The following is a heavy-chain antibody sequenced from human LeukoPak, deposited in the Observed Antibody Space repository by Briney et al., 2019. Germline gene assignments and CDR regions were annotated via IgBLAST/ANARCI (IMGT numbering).Heavy chain of an antibody. J-gene: IGHJ4*02. CDR2: MNPNSGNT. Sequence: ASVKVSCKASGYTFTSYDINWVRQATGQGLEWMGWMNPNSGNTGYAQRFQGRVTMTRNTSISTAYMELSSLKAEDTAVYYCARGPLAVDDYWGQGALVTVSS. V-gene: IGHV1-8*01. CDR3: ARGPLAVDDY. CDR1: GYTFTSYD. D-gene: IGHD6-19*01.